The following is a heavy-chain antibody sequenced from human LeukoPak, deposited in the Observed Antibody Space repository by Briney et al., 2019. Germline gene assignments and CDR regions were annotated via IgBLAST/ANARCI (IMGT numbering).Heavy chain of an antibody. CDR1: GDSVSSNSAA. CDR2: TYYRSKWYN. D-gene: IGHD2-2*01. J-gene: IGHJ5*02. Sequence: SQTLSLTCAISGDSVSSNSAAWNWIRQSPSRGLEWLGRTYYRSKWYNDYAVSVKSRITINPDTSKNQFSLQLNSATPEDTAVYYCAREFGRCSSTSCYDWFDPWGQGTLVTVSS. V-gene: IGHV6-1*01. CDR3: AREFGRCSSTSCYDWFDP.